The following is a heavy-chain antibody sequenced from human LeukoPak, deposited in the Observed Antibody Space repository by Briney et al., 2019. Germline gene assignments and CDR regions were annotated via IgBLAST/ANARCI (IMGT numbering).Heavy chain of an antibody. CDR2: TYYTGST. CDR1: GGSINNYF. Sequence: SETLSLTCTVSGGSINNYFWSWIRQPPGKGLEWIGYTYYTGSTNYNPSLKSRVTISVDTSKKQFSLKLSSVTAADTAVYYCARGPLLNYGDYVNYFDYWGQGTLVTVSS. J-gene: IGHJ4*02. D-gene: IGHD4-17*01. CDR3: ARGPLLNYGDYVNYFDY. V-gene: IGHV4-59*12.